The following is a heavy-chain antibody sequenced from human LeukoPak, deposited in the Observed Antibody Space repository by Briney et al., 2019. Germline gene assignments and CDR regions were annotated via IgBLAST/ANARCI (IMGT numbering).Heavy chain of an antibody. CDR3: ATRRRYCSNTSCYGIDY. CDR2: INHSGST. D-gene: IGHD2-2*01. V-gene: IGHV4-34*01. CDR1: GGSFSGYY. J-gene: IGHJ4*02. Sequence: PSETLSLTCAVYGGSFSGYYWSWIRQPPGKGLEWIGEINHSGSTNYNPSLKSRVTISVDTSKNQFSLKLSSVTAADTAVYYCATRRRYCSNTSCYGIDYWGQGTLVTVSS.